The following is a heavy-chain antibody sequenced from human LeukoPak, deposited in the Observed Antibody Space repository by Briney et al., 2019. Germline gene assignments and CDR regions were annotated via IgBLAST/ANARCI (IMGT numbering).Heavy chain of an antibody. CDR3: AREGTVTTLNFDY. Sequence: SVKVSCKASRGTFSSDTISWVPQGPGQGLEWRGRIIPILAIGNDAQKFQGRVTITADKSTRTAYMELSSLRTEDTAVYYCAREGTVTTLNFDYWGEGALVTVSS. V-gene: IGHV1-69*04. J-gene: IGHJ4*02. CDR2: IIPILAIG. CDR1: RGTFSSDT. D-gene: IGHD4-17*01.